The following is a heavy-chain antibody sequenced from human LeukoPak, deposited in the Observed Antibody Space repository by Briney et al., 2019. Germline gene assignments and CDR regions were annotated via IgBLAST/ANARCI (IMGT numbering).Heavy chain of an antibody. CDR3: ARGSGWHDY. CDR1: GGSFSGYY. CDR2: INHSGST. D-gene: IGHD6-19*01. Sequence: SETLSLTCAVYGGSFSGYYWSWIRHPPGKGLEWIGEINHSGSTNYNPSLKSRVTISVDTSKNQFSLKLSSVTAADTAVYYCARGSGWHDYWGQGTLVTVSS. V-gene: IGHV4-34*01. J-gene: IGHJ4*02.